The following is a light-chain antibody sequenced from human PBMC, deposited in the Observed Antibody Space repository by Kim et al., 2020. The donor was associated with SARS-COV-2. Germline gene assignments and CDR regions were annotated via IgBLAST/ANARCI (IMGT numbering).Light chain of an antibody. CDR1: TSNIGNNY. CDR2: RDN. CDR3: AAWDDSLSVV. Sequence: ELTQPPSASGTPGQRVTISCSGRTSNIGNNYVFWYQQLPGTAPTLLIHRDNQRPSGVPDRFSGSKSGTSASLVISGLRSEDEADYYCAAWDDSLSVVFGGGTQLTVL. V-gene: IGLV1-47*01. J-gene: IGLJ3*02.